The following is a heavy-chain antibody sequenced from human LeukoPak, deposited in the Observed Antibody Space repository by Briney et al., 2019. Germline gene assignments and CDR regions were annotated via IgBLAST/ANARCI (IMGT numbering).Heavy chain of an antibody. D-gene: IGHD6-13*01. CDR1: GFTFSRYW. J-gene: IGHJ4*02. CDR3: ARGEVTAAGGLSIDY. V-gene: IGHV3-7*01. Sequence: PGGSLRLSCAASGFTFSRYWMSWVRQAPGKGLEWVANIKQDGSEMYYVDSAKGRFTISRDNAKNSLYLQMNSLRAEETAPYYCARGEVTAAGGLSIDYWGQGTLVTVSS. CDR2: IKQDGSEM.